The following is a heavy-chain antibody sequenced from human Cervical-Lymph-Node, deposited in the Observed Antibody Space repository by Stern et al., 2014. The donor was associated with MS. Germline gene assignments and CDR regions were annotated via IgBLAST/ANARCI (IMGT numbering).Heavy chain of an antibody. CDR3: GTGKTTTSHN. J-gene: IGHJ4*02. Sequence: MQLVQSGAEVKKPGESLTISCKASGYIFTTYWIAWVRQLPGKGLEWMGIIYPGDSDTRYSPSFQGQVTILVDKSISTAFLQWTSLKASDSAFYYCGTGKTTTSHNWGQGTLVSVSS. CDR1: GYIFTTYW. D-gene: IGHD1-14*01. CDR2: IYPGDSDT. V-gene: IGHV5-51*01.